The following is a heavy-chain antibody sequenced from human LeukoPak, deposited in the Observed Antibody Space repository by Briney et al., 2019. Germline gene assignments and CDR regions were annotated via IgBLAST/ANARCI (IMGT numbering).Heavy chain of an antibody. D-gene: IGHD3-3*01. J-gene: IGHJ4*02. CDR3: ARVFSPSGQEYDTPLEWFPSPTFDY. V-gene: IGHV1-2*02. Sequence: GASVKVSCKASGYTFTGYYMHWVRQAPGQGLEWMGWINPNSGGTNYAQKFQGRVTMTRDTSISTAYMELSRLRSDDTAVYYCARVFSPSGQEYDTPLEWFPSPTFDYWAREPWSPSPQ. CDR1: GYTFTGYY. CDR2: INPNSGGT.